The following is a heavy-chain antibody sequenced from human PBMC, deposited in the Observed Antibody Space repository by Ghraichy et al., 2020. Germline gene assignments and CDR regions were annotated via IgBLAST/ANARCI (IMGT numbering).Heavy chain of an antibody. CDR2: IKSKTDGGTT. J-gene: IGHJ4*02. CDR1: GFTFSNAW. CDR3: TTVRLHYDSSGYWHYYFDY. D-gene: IGHD3-22*01. V-gene: IGHV3-15*01. Sequence: GGSLRLSCAASGFTFSNAWMSWVRQAPGKGLEWVGRIKSKTDGGTTDYAAPVKGRFTISRDDSKNTLYLQMNSLKTEDTAVYYCTTVRLHYDSSGYWHYYFDYWGQGTLVTVSS.